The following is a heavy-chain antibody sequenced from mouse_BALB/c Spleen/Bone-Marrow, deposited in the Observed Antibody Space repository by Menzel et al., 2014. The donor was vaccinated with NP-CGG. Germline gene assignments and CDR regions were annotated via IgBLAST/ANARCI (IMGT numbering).Heavy chain of an antibody. Sequence: VQLQQSGPELAKPGPSVKMSCKASGYTFTDTRIHWIKQRPGQGLEWIGYINPSTGYAEYNQNFKDKATLTVDKSSSTAYMQLSSLTSEDSAVYYCARDYWGQGTTLTVSS. J-gene: IGHJ2*01. V-gene: IGHV1-4*01. CDR3: ARDY. CDR1: GYTFTDTR. CDR2: INPSTGYA.